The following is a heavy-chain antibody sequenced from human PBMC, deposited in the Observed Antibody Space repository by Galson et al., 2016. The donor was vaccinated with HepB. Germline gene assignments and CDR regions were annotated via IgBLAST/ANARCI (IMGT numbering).Heavy chain of an antibody. J-gene: IGHJ4*02. V-gene: IGHV4/OR15-8*02. CDR2: IYRSGTA. Sequence: ETLSLTCAVFGGSISSDTWWSWVRQPPGKGLEWIGEIYRSGTANYNPSLKSRFTISRDNAKNSLYLQMNSLRAEGTAVYYCARDLLNLAAPDYWGQGTLVTVSS. CDR1: GGSISSDTW. D-gene: IGHD6-13*01. CDR3: ARDLLNLAAPDY.